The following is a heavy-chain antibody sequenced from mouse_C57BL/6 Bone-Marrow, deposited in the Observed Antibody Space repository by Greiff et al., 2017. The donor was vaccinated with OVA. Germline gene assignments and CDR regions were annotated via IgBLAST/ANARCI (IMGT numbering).Heavy chain of an antibody. CDR2: ISSGGSYT. CDR3: ARHYYGSSYY. J-gene: IGHJ2*01. CDR1: GFTFSSYG. Sequence: EVQRVESGGDLMKPGGSLKLSCAASGFTFSSYGMSWVRQTPDKRLEWVATISSGGSYTYYPDSVKGRFTISRDNAKNTLYLQMSSLKSEDTAMYYCARHYYGSSYYWGQGTTLTVSS. V-gene: IGHV5-6*01. D-gene: IGHD1-1*01.